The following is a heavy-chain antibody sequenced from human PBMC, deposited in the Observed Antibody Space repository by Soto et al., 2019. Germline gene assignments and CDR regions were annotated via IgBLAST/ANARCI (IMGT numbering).Heavy chain of an antibody. Sequence: WASVKVSCKASGYTFTSYGISWVRQAPGQGLEWMGWISAYNGNTNYAQKLQGRVTMTTDTSTSTAYMELRSLRSDDTAVYYCARDSMIVVVEPLGAFDIWGQGTMVTVSS. D-gene: IGHD3-22*01. CDR3: ARDSMIVVVEPLGAFDI. J-gene: IGHJ3*02. CDR2: ISAYNGNT. V-gene: IGHV1-18*01. CDR1: GYTFTSYG.